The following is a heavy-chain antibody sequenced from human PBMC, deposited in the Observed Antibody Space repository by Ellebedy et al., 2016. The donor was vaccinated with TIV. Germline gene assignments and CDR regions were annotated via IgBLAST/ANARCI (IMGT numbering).Heavy chain of an antibody. Sequence: GESLKISCKASGYSFTSYWIGWVRQMPGKGLEWMGIIYPGDSDTRYSPSFQGQVTISADKSISTAYLQWNSLKASDTAIYYCARRGPPYGLDVWGQGTTVTVSS. D-gene: IGHD3-16*01. CDR2: IYPGDSDT. CDR1: GYSFTSYW. J-gene: IGHJ6*02. V-gene: IGHV5-51*01. CDR3: ARRGPPYGLDV.